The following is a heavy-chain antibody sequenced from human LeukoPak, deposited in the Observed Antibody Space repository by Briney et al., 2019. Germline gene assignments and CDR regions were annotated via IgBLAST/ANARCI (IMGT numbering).Heavy chain of an antibody. Sequence: GGSLRLSCAASGFTFISYGMHWVRQAPGKGLEWVAVISYDGSNKQYADSVKGRFTISRDNSKNTLYLQMNSLRAKDTAVYYCATPRYSGRGVASETGDLDYWGQGTLVTVSS. CDR3: ATPRYSGRGVASETGDLDY. CDR2: ISYDGSNK. CDR1: GFTFISYG. J-gene: IGHJ4*02. V-gene: IGHV3-30*03. D-gene: IGHD3-3*01.